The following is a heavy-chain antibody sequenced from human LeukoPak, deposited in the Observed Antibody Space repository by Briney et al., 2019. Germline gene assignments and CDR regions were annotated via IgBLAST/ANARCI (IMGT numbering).Heavy chain of an antibody. J-gene: IGHJ4*02. D-gene: IGHD3-10*01. CDR3: ARLAYGSGSRPLDY. CDR2: MSGSGSYI. Sequence: GGSLRLSCAASGFNFSNYDMTWVRQAPGKGLEWVSSMSGSGSYIYHADSVKGRFTISRDNAQSSLYLPMNSLRVGDTAVYYCARLAYGSGSRPLDYWGQGILVTVSS. V-gene: IGHV3-21*01. CDR1: GFNFSNYD.